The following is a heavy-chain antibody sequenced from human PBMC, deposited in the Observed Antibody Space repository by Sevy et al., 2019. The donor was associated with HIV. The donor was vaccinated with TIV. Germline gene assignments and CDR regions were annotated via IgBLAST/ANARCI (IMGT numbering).Heavy chain of an antibody. CDR1: GFTFKTYA. CDR2: ISSNGDND. Sequence: GGSLRLSCAASGFTFKTYAFHWVRQAPGRGLEWIGLISSNGDNDLYANSVRGRFTISRDNSMNILYLQMTSLTPDDTAVYYCARGPEWELTSVLSHWGQGTLVTVSS. D-gene: IGHD1-26*01. CDR3: ARGPEWELTSVLSH. V-gene: IGHV3-30-3*01. J-gene: IGHJ4*02.